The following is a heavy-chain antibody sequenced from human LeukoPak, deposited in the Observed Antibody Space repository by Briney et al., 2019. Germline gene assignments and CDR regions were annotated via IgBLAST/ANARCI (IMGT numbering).Heavy chain of an antibody. J-gene: IGHJ4*02. Sequence: PGGSLRLSCAASGFTFSTNYMSWVRQAPGMGLEWVSIIYSGDSTSYTDSVKGRFTISRDSSKNTLYLRMNSLRAEDTAVYFCAREAYYHDSSGYYYPDYWGQGTLVTVSS. CDR3: AREAYYHDSSGYYYPDY. CDR2: IYSGDST. V-gene: IGHV3-66*02. CDR1: GFTFSTNY. D-gene: IGHD3-22*01.